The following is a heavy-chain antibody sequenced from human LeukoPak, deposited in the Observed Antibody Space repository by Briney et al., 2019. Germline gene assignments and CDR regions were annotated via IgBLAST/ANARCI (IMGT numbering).Heavy chain of an antibody. CDR3: ARDKVAAAGLQADDYYYYYMDV. CDR2: INPNSGGT. D-gene: IGHD6-13*01. CDR1: GYTFTGYY. J-gene: IGHJ6*03. V-gene: IGHV1-2*02. Sequence: AAVKVSYKASGYTFTGYYMHWVRQAPGQGLEWMGWINPNSGGTNYALKLQGRVTMTRDTSIRTAYMELSRLRSDDTAVYYCARDKVAAAGLQADDYYYYYMDVWGKGTTVTVSS.